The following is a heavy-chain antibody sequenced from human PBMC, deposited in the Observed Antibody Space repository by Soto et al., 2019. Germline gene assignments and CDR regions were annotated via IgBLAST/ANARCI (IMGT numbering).Heavy chain of an antibody. V-gene: IGHV3-53*01. J-gene: IGHJ4*02. CDR1: GFTVSSNY. D-gene: IGHD6-13*01. CDR2: IYSGGST. CDR3: ARGWSSRPFDY. Sequence: PGGSLRLSCAASGFTVSSNYMSWVRQAPGKGLEWVSVIYSGGSTYYADSVKGRFTISRDNSKNTLYLQMNSLRAEDTAVYYCARGWSSRPFDYWGQGTLVTVSS.